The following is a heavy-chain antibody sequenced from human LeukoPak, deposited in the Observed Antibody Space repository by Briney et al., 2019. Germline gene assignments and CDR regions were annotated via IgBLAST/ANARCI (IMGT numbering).Heavy chain of an antibody. CDR2: IYYSGST. CDR3: ARLLTDYYDSSGRWINAFDI. V-gene: IGHV4-61*08. J-gene: IGHJ3*02. Sequence: SQTLSLTCTVSGGSISSGDYYWSWIRQPPGKGLEWIGYIYYSGSTNYNPSLKSRVTISVDTSKNQFSLKLSSVTAADTAVYYCARLLTDYYDSSGRWINAFDIWGQGTMVTVSS. D-gene: IGHD3-22*01. CDR1: GGSISSGDYY.